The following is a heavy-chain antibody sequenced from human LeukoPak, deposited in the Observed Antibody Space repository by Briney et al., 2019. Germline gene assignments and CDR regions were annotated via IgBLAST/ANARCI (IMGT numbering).Heavy chain of an antibody. CDR1: GGSFSGYY. CDR3: ASLGHDSSGH. J-gene: IGHJ4*02. Sequence: SETLSLTCAVYGGSFSGYYWSWIRQPPGKGLEWIGEINHSGSTNYNPSLKSRVTIPVDTSKNQFSLKLSSVTAADTAVYYCASLGHDSSGHWGQGTLVTVSS. V-gene: IGHV4-34*01. CDR2: INHSGST. D-gene: IGHD3-22*01.